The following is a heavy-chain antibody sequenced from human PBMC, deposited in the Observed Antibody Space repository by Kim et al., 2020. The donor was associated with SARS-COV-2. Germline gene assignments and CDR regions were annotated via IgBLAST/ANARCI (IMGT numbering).Heavy chain of an antibody. CDR3: TRGPMVRGVILDY. J-gene: IGHJ4*02. D-gene: IGHD3-10*01. Sequence: YAAPLKDRFTISRDDSKSIAYLQMNSLKTEDTAVYYCTRGPMVRGVILDYWGQGTLVTVSS. V-gene: IGHV3-49*02.